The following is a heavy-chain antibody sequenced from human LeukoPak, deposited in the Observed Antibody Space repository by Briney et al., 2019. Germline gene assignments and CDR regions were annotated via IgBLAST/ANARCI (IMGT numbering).Heavy chain of an antibody. Sequence: SETLSLTCTVSGGSISSSIYYWGWIRQPPGKGLEWIGSIYNSGSTYYNPSLKSRVTISVDRSKNQFSLKLSSVTAADTAVYYCARGYCTNGVCYLFDYWGQGTLVTVSS. D-gene: IGHD2-8*01. CDR2: IYNSGST. CDR1: GGSISSSIYY. J-gene: IGHJ4*02. V-gene: IGHV4-39*07. CDR3: ARGYCTNGVCYLFDY.